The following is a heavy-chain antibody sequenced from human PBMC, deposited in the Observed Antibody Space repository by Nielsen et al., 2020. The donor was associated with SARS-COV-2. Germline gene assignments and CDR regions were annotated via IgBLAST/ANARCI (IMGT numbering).Heavy chain of an antibody. D-gene: IGHD6-19*01. J-gene: IGHJ6*02. Sequence: GGSLRLSCAASGFTFDDYAMHWVRQAPGKGLEWVSGISWNSGSIGYADSVKGRFTISRDNAKNSLYLQMNSLRAEDTALYYCATLPGIAVAGTGYYYYYGMDVWGQGTTVTVSS. CDR1: GFTFDDYA. CDR2: ISWNSGSI. CDR3: ATLPGIAVAGTGYYYYYGMDV. V-gene: IGHV3-9*01.